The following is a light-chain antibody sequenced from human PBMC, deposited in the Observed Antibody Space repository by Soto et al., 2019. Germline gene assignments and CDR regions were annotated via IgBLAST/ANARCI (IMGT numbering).Light chain of an antibody. CDR3: ISYTDRQPYL. CDR2: AVS. Sequence: QSALTQPASVSGSPGQSITISCSGTSSDIGSYDHVAWYQQFPGKSPKLMIYAVSDRPSGVSDRFSGSKSGITASLTISGLQTEDEADYYCISYTDRQPYLFGTGTKVTV. V-gene: IGLV2-14*03. J-gene: IGLJ1*01. CDR1: SSDIGSYDH.